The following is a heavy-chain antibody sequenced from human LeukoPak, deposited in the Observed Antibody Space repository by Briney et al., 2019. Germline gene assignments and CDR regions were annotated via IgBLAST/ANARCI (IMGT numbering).Heavy chain of an antibody. D-gene: IGHD6-13*01. V-gene: IGHV4-59*01. CDR2: VYYSGTT. J-gene: IGHJ4*02. Sequence: PSETLSLTCTVSGGSISSYYWSWIRQPPGKGLEWIGYVYYSGTTNYNPSLKSRVTISVDTSKNQFSLKLSSVTAADTAIYYCARGVYIAAAQYGYWGQGTLVTVSS. CDR1: GGSISSYY. CDR3: ARGVYIAAAQYGY.